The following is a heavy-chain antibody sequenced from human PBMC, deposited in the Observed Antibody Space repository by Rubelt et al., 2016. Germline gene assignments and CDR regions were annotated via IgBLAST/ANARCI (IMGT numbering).Heavy chain of an antibody. CDR2: IYHGGST. Sequence: GLECIGEIYHGGSTNYNPSLKSRVTISVEKYKNQFSLKLISVTAADTAVYYCARRSEFVHPYGMDVWGQGTTVTVSS. D-gene: IGHD3-3*01. V-gene: IGHV4-4*02. J-gene: IGHJ6*02. CDR3: ARRSEFVHPYGMDV.